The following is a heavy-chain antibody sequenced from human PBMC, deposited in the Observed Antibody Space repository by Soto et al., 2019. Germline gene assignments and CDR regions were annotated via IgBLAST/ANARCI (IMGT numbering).Heavy chain of an antibody. CDR3: ARTPDPYCTNGVCFNFDY. V-gene: IGHV4-31*03. Sequence: QVQLQESGPGLVKPSQTLSLTCTVSGGSIRSGGYYWSWIRQHPGKGLEWIGYIYYSGSTYYNPSLKSRVTISVDTSKNQFSLKLSSVTAADTAVYYCARTPDPYCTNGVCFNFDYWGQGTLVTVSS. J-gene: IGHJ4*02. CDR1: GGSIRSGGYY. CDR2: IYYSGST. D-gene: IGHD2-8*01.